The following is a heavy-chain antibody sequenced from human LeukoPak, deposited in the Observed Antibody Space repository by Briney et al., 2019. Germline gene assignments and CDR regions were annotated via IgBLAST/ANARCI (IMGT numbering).Heavy chain of an antibody. D-gene: IGHD5-18*01. CDR3: AKGGGYSYGRNWFDP. CDR2: INHNGNVN. V-gene: IGHV3-7*03. CDR1: GFTFSSYW. J-gene: IGHJ5*02. Sequence: GGSLRLSCAASGFTFSSYWMNWARQAPGKGLEWVASINHNGNVNYYVDSVKGRFTISRDNSKNTLYLQMNSLRAEDTAVYYCAKGGGYSYGRNWFDPWGQGTLVTVPS.